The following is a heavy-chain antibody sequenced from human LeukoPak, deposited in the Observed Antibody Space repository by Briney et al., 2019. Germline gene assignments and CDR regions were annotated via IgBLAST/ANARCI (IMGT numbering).Heavy chain of an antibody. CDR2: INTSGST. CDR1: GGSISSGSYY. CDR3: ARSGFDWLLWGNWFDP. D-gene: IGHD3-9*01. V-gene: IGHV4-61*02. J-gene: IGHJ5*02. Sequence: RASETLSLTCTVSGGSISSGSYYWSWIRQPAGKGLEWIGRINTSGSTNYNPSLKSRVTISVDTSKNQFSLKLSSVTAADTAVYYCARSGFDWLLWGNWFDPWGQGTLVTVSS.